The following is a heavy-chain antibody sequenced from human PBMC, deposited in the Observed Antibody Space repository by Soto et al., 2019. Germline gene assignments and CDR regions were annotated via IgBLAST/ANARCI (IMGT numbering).Heavy chain of an antibody. CDR2: ISRSSSYI. CDR3: ARVEGSTNDAFDI. V-gene: IGHV3-21*01. J-gene: IGHJ3*02. Sequence: GSLRLSCAASGFSFSSYSINWVRQAPGKGLEWVSSISRSSSYIHYADSVKGRFTISRDNANNSLYLQMNSLRAEDTAVYYCARVEGSTNDAFDIWGQGTMVTVSS. CDR1: GFSFSSYS.